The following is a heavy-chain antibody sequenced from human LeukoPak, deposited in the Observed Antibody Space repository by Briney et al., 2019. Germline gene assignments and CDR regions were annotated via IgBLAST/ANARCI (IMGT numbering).Heavy chain of an antibody. CDR3: ASPLCSSTSCYETPFDY. CDR1: GGSISSSSYY. V-gene: IGHV4-39*01. J-gene: IGHJ4*02. D-gene: IGHD2-2*01. CDR2: IDYSGST. Sequence: SETLSLTCTVSGGSISSSSYYSGWVRQPPGKGLEWIGSIDYSGSTYYNPSLKSRVTISVDTSKNQFSLKLSSVTAADTAVYYCASPLCSSTSCYETPFDYWGQGTLVTVSS.